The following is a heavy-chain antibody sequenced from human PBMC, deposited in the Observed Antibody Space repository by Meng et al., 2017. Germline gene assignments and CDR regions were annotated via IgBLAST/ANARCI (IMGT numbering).Heavy chain of an antibody. CDR3: ARDRSSYSSGNPFFDY. V-gene: IGHV3-9*01. J-gene: IGHJ4*02. D-gene: IGHD6-19*01. Sequence: SLKISCAASGFTFDDYAMHWVRQAPGKGLEWVSGISWNSGSIGYADSVKGRFTISRDNAKNSLYLQMNSLRAEDTAVYYCARDRSSYSSGNPFFDYWGQGTLVTVSS. CDR1: GFTFDDYA. CDR2: ISWNSGSI.